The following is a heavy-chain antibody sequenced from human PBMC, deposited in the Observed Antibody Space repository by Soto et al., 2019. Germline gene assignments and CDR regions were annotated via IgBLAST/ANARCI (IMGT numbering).Heavy chain of an antibody. Sequence: QVQLVESGGGVVQPGRSLRLSCAASGFTFSSYGMHWVRQAPGKGLEWVAVISYDGSNKYYADSVKGRFTISRDNSKNKLYLQMNSLRAEDTAVYYCAKEGGYCSSTSCYAGGYYYYGMDVWGQGTTVTVSS. CDR1: GFTFSSYG. CDR3: AKEGGYCSSTSCYAGGYYYYGMDV. V-gene: IGHV3-30*18. J-gene: IGHJ6*02. CDR2: ISYDGSNK. D-gene: IGHD2-2*01.